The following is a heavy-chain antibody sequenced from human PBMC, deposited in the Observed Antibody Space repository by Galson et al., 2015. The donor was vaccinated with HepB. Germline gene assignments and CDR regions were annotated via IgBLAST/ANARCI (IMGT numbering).Heavy chain of an antibody. CDR2: ISYDGSNK. CDR1: GFTFSSYA. Sequence: SLRLSCAASGFTFSSYAMHWVRQAPGKGLEWVAVISYDGSNKYYADSVKGRFTISRDNSKNTLYLQMNSLRAEDTAVYYCARDLYCSGGSCYSFDIWGQGTMVTVSS. J-gene: IGHJ3*02. D-gene: IGHD2-15*01. V-gene: IGHV3-30*04. CDR3: ARDLYCSGGSCYSFDI.